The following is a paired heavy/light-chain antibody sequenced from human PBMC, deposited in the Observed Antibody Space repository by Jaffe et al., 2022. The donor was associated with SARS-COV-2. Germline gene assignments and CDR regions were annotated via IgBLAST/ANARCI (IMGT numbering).Heavy chain of an antibody. V-gene: IGHV4-39*01. J-gene: IGHJ6*03. CDR2: IYYSGST. Sequence: QLQLQESGPGLVKPSETLSLTCTVSGGSSSTTNYYWAWIRQSPGRGLEWIGTIYYSGSTYYNPSLNSRVTISVDTSKNQFSLRLTSVTAADTAVYFCAIQKPYPTMTTGSYFYMDVWGKGTPVTVSS. D-gene: IGHD4-17*01. CDR1: GGSSSTTNYY. CDR3: AIQKPYPTMTTGSYFYMDV.
Light chain of an antibody. CDR1: QRLLHNNGYNY. Sequence: DIVMTQSPLSLPVTPGEPASISCRSSQRLLHNNGYNYLDWYLQKPGQSPQLLIYLGSNRASGVPDRFSGSGSGTDFTLKISRVEAEDVGVYYCMQALQTPPTFGGGTKVEIK. CDR2: LGS. CDR3: MQALQTPPT. V-gene: IGKV2-28*01. J-gene: IGKJ4*01.